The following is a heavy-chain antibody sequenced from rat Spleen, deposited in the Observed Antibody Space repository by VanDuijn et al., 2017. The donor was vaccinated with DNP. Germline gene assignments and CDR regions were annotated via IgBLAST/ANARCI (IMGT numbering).Heavy chain of an antibody. CDR2: ISYSGST. Sequence: EVQLQESGPGLVKPSQSLSLTCSVTGYSITSNYWGWIRKFPGNKMEWIGHISYSGSTTYNPSLKSRISITRDTSKNQFFLQLNSITTEDTATYNCARYYRSYGAMDAWGQGTSVTVSS. CDR1: GYSITSNY. D-gene: IGHD1-2*01. J-gene: IGHJ4*01. V-gene: IGHV3-1*01. CDR3: ARYYRSYGAMDA.